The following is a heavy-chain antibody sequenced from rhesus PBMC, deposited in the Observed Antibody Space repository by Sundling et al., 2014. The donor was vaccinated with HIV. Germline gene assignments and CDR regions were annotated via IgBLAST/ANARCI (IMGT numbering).Heavy chain of an antibody. Sequence: EVQLVESGGGLAKPGGSLRLSCAASGFTFSAFTMNWVRQAPGKGLEWVSDITTGGNTYYADSVKGRFTISRDNSMHTVSLQMNSLRPEDTAVYYCAKKALLHYLDWSMDDYWGPRESCHRSPQ. J-gene: IGHJ4*01. CDR3: AKKALLHYLDWSMDDY. D-gene: IGHD3-3*01. V-gene: IGHV3-103*01. CDR1: GFTFSAFT. CDR2: ITTGGNT.